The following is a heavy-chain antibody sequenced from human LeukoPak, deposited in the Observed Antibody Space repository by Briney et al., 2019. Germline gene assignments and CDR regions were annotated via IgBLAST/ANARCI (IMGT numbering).Heavy chain of an antibody. CDR2: INHSGST. Sequence: SETLSLTCAVYGGSFSGYYWSWIRQPPGKGLEWIGEINHSGSTNYNPPLKSRVTISVDTSKNQFSLKLSSVTAADTAVYYCARDPYVPGIAAAGSNAFDIWGQGTMVTVSS. CDR3: ARDPYVPGIAAAGSNAFDI. V-gene: IGHV4-34*01. CDR1: GGSFSGYY. D-gene: IGHD6-13*01. J-gene: IGHJ3*02.